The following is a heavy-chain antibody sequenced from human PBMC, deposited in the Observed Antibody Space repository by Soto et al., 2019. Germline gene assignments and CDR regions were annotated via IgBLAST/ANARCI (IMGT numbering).Heavy chain of an antibody. D-gene: IGHD3-10*01. CDR2: IYYSGST. V-gene: IGHV4-61*01. CDR1: GGSVSSGSYY. J-gene: IGHJ5*02. CDR3: ASGITMVRGSFDP. Sequence: PSETLSLTCTVSGGSVSSGSYYWSWIRQPPGKGLEWIGYIYYSGSTNYNPSLKSRVTISVDTSKNQFSLKLSSVTAADTAVYYCASGITMVRGSFDPWGQGTLVTVSS.